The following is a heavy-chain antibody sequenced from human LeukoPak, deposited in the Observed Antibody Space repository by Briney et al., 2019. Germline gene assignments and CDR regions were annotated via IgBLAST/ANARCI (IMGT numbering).Heavy chain of an antibody. CDR3: AKGSSGGRPYYFDY. Sequence: GGSLRLSCAASGFTFSSSAMSWVRQAPGKGLEWVSAISNNGGYTYHADSVKGRLTISRDNSKNTLYLQMDSLRAEDTAIYYCAKGSSGGRPYYFDYWGQGTLVTVSS. J-gene: IGHJ4*02. V-gene: IGHV3-23*01. CDR1: GFTFSSSA. CDR2: ISNNGGYT. D-gene: IGHD3-22*01.